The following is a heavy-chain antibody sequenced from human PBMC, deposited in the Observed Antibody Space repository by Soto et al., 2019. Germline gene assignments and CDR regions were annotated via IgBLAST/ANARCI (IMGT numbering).Heavy chain of an antibody. CDR1: GFTVSSNS. V-gene: IGHV3-66*01. J-gene: IGHJ2*01. Sequence: EVQLVESGGGLVQPGGSLRLSCAASGFTVSSNSMSWVRQAPGKGLEWVSGIYSGGSTYYADSVKGRFTIARDNSKNTLYLQMNSLRAEDTAVYYCARGTRYCSGGSCPTRYFDLWGRGTLVTVSS. D-gene: IGHD2-15*01. CDR3: ARGTRYCSGGSCPTRYFDL. CDR2: IYSGGST.